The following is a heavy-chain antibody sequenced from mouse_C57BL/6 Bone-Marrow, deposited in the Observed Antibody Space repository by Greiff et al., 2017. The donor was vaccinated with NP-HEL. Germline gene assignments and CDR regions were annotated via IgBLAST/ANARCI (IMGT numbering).Heavy chain of an antibody. Sequence: EVKLMESGGGLVQSGRSLRLSCATSGFTFSDFYMEWVRQAPGKGLEWIAASRNKANDYTTEYSASVKGRFIVSRDTSQSILYLQMNALRAEDTAIYYCARDAWNEGWYFDVWGTGTTVTVSS. CDR2: SRNKANDYTT. CDR1: GFTFSDFY. J-gene: IGHJ1*03. CDR3: ARDAWNEGWYFDV. V-gene: IGHV7-1*01.